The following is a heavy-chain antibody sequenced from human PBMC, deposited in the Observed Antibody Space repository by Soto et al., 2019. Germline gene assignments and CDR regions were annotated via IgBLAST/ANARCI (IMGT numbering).Heavy chain of an antibody. D-gene: IGHD3-10*01. J-gene: IGHJ4*02. CDR2: INHSGST. CDR1: GGSFSGYY. Sequence: SETLSLTCAVYGGSFSGYYWSWIRQPPGKGLEWIGEINHSGSTNYNPSLKSRVTISVDTSKNQFSLKLSSVTAADTAVYYCEVMVRGVTMGGIQGNYWGQGTLVTVSS. V-gene: IGHV4-34*01. CDR3: EVMVRGVTMGGIQGNY.